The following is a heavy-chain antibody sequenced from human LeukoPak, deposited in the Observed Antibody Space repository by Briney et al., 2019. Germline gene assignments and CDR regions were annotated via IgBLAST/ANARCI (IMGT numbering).Heavy chain of an antibody. D-gene: IGHD6-13*01. CDR3: AQRVHSSSWYGLGYFDY. J-gene: IGHJ4*02. Sequence: PGGSLRLSCAASGFTFHDYGMSWVRQAPGKGLEWVSAISGSGGSTYYADSVKGRFTISRDNSKNSLYLQMNSLRVEDTAIYYCAQRVHSSSWYGLGYFDYWGQGTLVTVSS. CDR1: GFTFHDYG. CDR2: ISGSGGST. V-gene: IGHV3-23*01.